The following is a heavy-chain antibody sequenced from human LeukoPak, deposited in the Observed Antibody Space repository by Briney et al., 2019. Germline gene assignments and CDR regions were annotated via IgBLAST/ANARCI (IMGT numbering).Heavy chain of an antibody. CDR3: AHTVTTSWSNWFDP. J-gene: IGHJ5*02. D-gene: IGHD4-11*01. V-gene: IGHV1-18*01. CDR2: NT. Sequence: GASMKVSCKASGYIFSTYAISWVRQAPGQGLEWMGSNTNYAQKFQGRVTMTTDTSTSTAYMELRSLRSDDTAVYYCAHTVTTSWSNWFDPWGQGTLVTVSS. CDR1: GYIFSTYA.